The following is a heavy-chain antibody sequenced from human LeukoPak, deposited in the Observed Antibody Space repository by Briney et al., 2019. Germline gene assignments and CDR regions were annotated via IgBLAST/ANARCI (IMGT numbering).Heavy chain of an antibody. CDR1: GGTFSSYA. CDR3: ARGYGSGSEGAFDP. J-gene: IGHJ5*02. Sequence: ASVKASCKASGGTFSSYAISWVRQAPGQGLEWMGRIIPILGIANYAQKFQGRVTITADKSTSTAYMELSSLRSEDTAVYYCARGYGSGSEGAFDPWGQGTLVTVSS. D-gene: IGHD3-10*01. CDR2: IIPILGIA. V-gene: IGHV1-69*04.